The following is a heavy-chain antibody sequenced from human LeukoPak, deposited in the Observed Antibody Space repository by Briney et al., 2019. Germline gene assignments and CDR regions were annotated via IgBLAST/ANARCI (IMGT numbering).Heavy chain of an antibody. CDR3: ARDGEDYPFDY. D-gene: IGHD4-11*01. V-gene: IGHV4-61*02. CDR2: IYTSGST. CDR1: GGSISSGSYY. Sequence: NPSETLSLTCTVSGGSISSGSYYWSWIRQPAGKGLEWIGRIYTSGSTNYNPSLKSRVTMSVDTSKNQFSLKLSSVTAADTAVYYCARDGEDYPFDYWGQGTLVTVSS. J-gene: IGHJ4*02.